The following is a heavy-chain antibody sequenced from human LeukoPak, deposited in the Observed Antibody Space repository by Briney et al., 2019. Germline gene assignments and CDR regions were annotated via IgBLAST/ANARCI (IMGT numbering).Heavy chain of an antibody. V-gene: IGHV4-39*07. J-gene: IGHJ5*02. Sequence: PSETLSLTCTVSGGSIIYTSYYWGWIRQPPGKGLEWIGNIYYSGSTNYNPSLKSRVTISVDTSKNQFSLKLSSVTAADTAVYYCARADLRFGELFRFDPWGQGTLVTVSS. CDR3: ARADLRFGELFRFDP. D-gene: IGHD3-10*01. CDR1: GGSIIYTSYY. CDR2: IYYSGST.